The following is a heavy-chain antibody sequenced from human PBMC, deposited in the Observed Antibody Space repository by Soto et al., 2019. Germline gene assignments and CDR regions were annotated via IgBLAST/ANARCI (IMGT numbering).Heavy chain of an antibody. CDR2: IIPLFGRA. CDR1: GGTFNNYA. J-gene: IGHJ4*02. D-gene: IGHD1-26*01. Sequence: QVQLVQSGAEVKKPGSSVKVSCKSSGGTFNNYAISWVRQAPGQGLEWMGGIIPLFGRANYAQKFEGRVTMTGGKPTDTAYTEMSSLKSQDTAGYYCARLFGEGYSGTYDLDDWGQGTLVTVSS. CDR3: ARLFGEGYSGTYDLDD. V-gene: IGHV1-69*06.